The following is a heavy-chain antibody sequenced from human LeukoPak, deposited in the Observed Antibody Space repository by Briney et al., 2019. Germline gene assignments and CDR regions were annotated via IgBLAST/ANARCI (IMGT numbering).Heavy chain of an antibody. CDR3: ARDLSSGYPRH. CDR1: GGSISSYY. J-gene: IGHJ1*01. D-gene: IGHD3-22*01. V-gene: IGHV4-59*01. Sequence: SETLSLTCTVSGGSISSYYWSWIRQPPGKGLEWIGYIYYSGSTNYNPSLKSRVTISVDTSKNQFSLKLSSVTAADTAVYYCARDLSSGYPRHWGQGTLVTVSS. CDR2: IYYSGST.